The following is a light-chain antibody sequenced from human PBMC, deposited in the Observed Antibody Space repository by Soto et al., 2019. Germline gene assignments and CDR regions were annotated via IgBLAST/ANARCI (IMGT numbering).Light chain of an antibody. CDR2: GNS. V-gene: IGLV1-40*01. CDR1: SSNIGAGYV. CDR3: QSYDSSLSGWV. J-gene: IGLJ3*02. Sequence: QSVLTQPPSVSGAPGQRVTISCTGSSSNIGAGYVVHWYQQLPGTAPKLLIYGNSNRPSGVPDRFSGSKSGTSASLAITGIQAEDEADYYCQSYDSSLSGWVFGGGTKLTVL.